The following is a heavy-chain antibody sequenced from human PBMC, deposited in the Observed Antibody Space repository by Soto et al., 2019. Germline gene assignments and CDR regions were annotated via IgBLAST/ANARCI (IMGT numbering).Heavy chain of an antibody. CDR2: IYYSGST. V-gene: IGHV4-39*01. J-gene: IGHJ4*02. D-gene: IGHD1-26*01. CDR1: GGSISSSSYY. CDR3: ARQVLSGSYQWTFDY. Sequence: PSETLSLTCTVSGGSISSSSYYWGWIRQPPGKGLEWIGSIYYSGSTYYNPSLKSRVTISVDTTNNQFSLKLSSVTAADTAVYYCARQVLSGSYQWTFDYWGQGTLVTVSS.